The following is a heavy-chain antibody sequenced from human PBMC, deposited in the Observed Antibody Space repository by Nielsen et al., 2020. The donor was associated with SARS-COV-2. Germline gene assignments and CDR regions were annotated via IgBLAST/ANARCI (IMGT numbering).Heavy chain of an antibody. V-gene: IGHV1-18*04. D-gene: IGHD1-26*01. CDR1: GYTFTSYG. J-gene: IGHJ4*02. CDR3: ARDVGLTHPEQFEY. Sequence: ASVKVSCKASGYTFTSYGISWVRQAPGQGLEWMGWISAYNGDTNYAQKFQGRVTMTTDTFLNTAYMDLRSLRPDDTAVYYCARDVGLTHPEQFEYWGQGTLVTVSS. CDR2: ISAYNGDT.